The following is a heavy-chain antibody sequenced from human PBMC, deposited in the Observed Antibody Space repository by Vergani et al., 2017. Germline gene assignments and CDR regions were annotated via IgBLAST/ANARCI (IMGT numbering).Heavy chain of an antibody. CDR2: ISFSGGTT. CDR3: AKDWDRQLLWFGELLYYYGMDV. D-gene: IGHD3-10*01. Sequence: EVRLVESGGGLVQPGGSLRLSCAASGFPFRFYAMSWVRQAPGKGLGWVSGISFSGGTTYYADSVKGRFTISRDNSKNTLYLQMNSLRAEDTAVYYCAKDWDRQLLWFGELLYYYGMDVWGQGTTVTVSS. J-gene: IGHJ6*02. CDR1: GFPFRFYA. V-gene: IGHV3-23*04.